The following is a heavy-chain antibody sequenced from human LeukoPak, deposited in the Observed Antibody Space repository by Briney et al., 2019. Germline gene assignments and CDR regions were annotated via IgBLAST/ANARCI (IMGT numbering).Heavy chain of an antibody. J-gene: IGHJ4*02. V-gene: IGHV5-51*03. Sequence: GESLKISCKGSGYSFTNYWIGWVRQMPGRGLEWMGIIYLGDSDTRYSPSFQGQVTISADRSISTAYLQWSSLKASDTAMYYCARRDQNCSGGSCYPYYFDYWGQGTLVTVSP. CDR2: IYLGDSDT. D-gene: IGHD2-15*01. CDR1: GYSFTNYW. CDR3: ARRDQNCSGGSCYPYYFDY.